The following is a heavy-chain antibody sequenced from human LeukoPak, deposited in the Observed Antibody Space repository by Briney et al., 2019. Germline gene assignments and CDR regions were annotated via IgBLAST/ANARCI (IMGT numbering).Heavy chain of an antibody. Sequence: GGSLRLFCAASGFTFSSYSMNWVRQAPGEGLEWVSSISSSSYIYYADSVKGRFTISRDNAKNSLYLQMNSLRAEDTAVYYCARGVTAGEDYYFDYWGQGTLVTVSS. V-gene: IGHV3-21*01. J-gene: IGHJ4*02. D-gene: IGHD2-2*01. CDR3: ARGVTAGEDYYFDY. CDR2: ISSSSYI. CDR1: GFTFSSYS.